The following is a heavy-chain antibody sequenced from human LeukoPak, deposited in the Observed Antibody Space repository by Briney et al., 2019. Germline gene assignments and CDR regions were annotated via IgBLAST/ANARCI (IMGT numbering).Heavy chain of an antibody. V-gene: IGHV3-23*01. D-gene: IGHD2-15*01. CDR2: ISGSGGST. J-gene: IGHJ4*02. CDR1: GFTFSSYA. Sequence: TGGSLRLSCAASGFTFSSYAMSWVRQAPGKGLEWVSAISGSGGSTYYADSVKGRFTISRDNSKNTLYLQMNSLRAEDTAVYYCAKDLKTLGYCSGGSCYYFDYWGQGTLVTVSS. CDR3: AKDLKTLGYCSGGSCYYFDY.